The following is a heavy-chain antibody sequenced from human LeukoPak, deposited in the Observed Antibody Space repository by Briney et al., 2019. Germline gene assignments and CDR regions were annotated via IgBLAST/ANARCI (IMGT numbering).Heavy chain of an antibody. CDR2: VTASAGNT. J-gene: IGHJ6*02. D-gene: IGHD3-10*01. CDR3: AKGDYYGSGSFFKNGMDV. Sequence: GGSLRLSCAASGFTFSSYAMSWVRQAPGKGLEWVSAVTASAGNTYYADSVKGRFTISRDNSKNTLCLQVTSLRAEDTAVYYCAKGDYYGSGSFFKNGMDVWGQGTTVTVSS. V-gene: IGHV3-23*01. CDR1: GFTFSSYA.